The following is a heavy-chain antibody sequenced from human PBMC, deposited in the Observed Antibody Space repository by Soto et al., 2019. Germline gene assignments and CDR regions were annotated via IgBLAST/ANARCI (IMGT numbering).Heavy chain of an antibody. D-gene: IGHD2-15*01. CDR2: ISYSGST. CDR3: ATMGTPATGLYFFDY. Sequence: QVQLQESGPGLVKPSQTLSLTCTVSGGSISSGNYYWSWIRQPPGKGLEWIGFISYSGSTYYSTSLKSRVTISVETSKGQFSLNLSFVTAADTAVYYCATMGTPATGLYFFDYWGQGSLVTVSS. V-gene: IGHV4-30-4*01. CDR1: GGSISSGNYY. J-gene: IGHJ4*02.